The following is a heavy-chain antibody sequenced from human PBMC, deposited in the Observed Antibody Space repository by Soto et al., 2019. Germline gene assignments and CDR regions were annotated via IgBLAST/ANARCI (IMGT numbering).Heavy chain of an antibody. J-gene: IGHJ4*02. Sequence: QVQLQESGPGLVKPSETLSLTCTVSGCSISSYYWSWIRQPPGKGLEWIGYIYYRGSNNYNPSLKSRVTISVDTSKNHFARKLSSVTAADTAVYYCARSGLGDGYNFYYFAYWGQGTLDTVST. CDR1: GCSISSYY. CDR2: IYYRGSN. V-gene: IGHV4-59*01. CDR3: ARSGLGDGYNFYYFAY. D-gene: IGHD5-12*01.